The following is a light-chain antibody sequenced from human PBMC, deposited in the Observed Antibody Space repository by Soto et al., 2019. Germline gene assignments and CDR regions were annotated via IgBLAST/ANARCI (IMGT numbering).Light chain of an antibody. CDR2: ATS. V-gene: IGKV3-20*01. CDR1: QSISSSMY. Sequence: EIVLTQSPGTLSLSPGERATLSCRTSQSISSSMYLAWYKQKPGQAPRLLIYATSISATAIPDRFSGSGSGTDFSLTTSSLEPEESVAYYCQQFGGTVHTFGQGTKLEIK. CDR3: QQFGGTVHT. J-gene: IGKJ2*01.